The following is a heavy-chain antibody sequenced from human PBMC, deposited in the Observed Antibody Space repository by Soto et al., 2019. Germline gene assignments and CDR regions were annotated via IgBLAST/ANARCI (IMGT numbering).Heavy chain of an antibody. D-gene: IGHD1-26*01. Sequence: QVQLQESGPGLVKPSETLSLTCTVSGGSISSYYWSWIRQPPGKGLEWIGYIYYSGSTNYTPSLKSRVTISVDTSKNQFSLKLSSVTAADTAVYYCARRYGGNFDSWGQGTLVTVSS. CDR3: ARRYGGNFDS. J-gene: IGHJ4*02. CDR1: GGSISSYY. CDR2: IYYSGST. V-gene: IGHV4-59*01.